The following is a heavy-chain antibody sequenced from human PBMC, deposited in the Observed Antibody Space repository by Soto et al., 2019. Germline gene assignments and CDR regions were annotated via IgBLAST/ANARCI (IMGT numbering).Heavy chain of an antibody. CDR3: ARDDDYGANGLDY. J-gene: IGHJ4*02. D-gene: IGHD4-17*01. Sequence: QVQLVESGGGVVQPGRSLRLSCAASGFSCSSYGIQWVRQAPGKGLEWVAVILDDGSDKDYTDAVKGRFTISRDNAKNTLYLEMNSLIAEDTAVYYCARDDDYGANGLDYWGQGTLVTGSS. CDR2: ILDDGSDK. V-gene: IGHV3-33*01. CDR1: GFSCSSYG.